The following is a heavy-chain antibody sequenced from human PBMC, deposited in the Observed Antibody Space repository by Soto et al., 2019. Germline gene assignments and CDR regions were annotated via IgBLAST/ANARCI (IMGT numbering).Heavy chain of an antibody. CDR2: IFYSGAT. CDR1: GDSINSADHF. V-gene: IGHV4-31*03. CDR3: PTTIGAYSYDTSY. Sequence: SETLSLTCTVSGDSINSADHFWTWIRQKPGKGLGWIGYIFYSGATYYNPSLRTRVTISIDKSKNHFSLHLGSVTAADTAVYYSPTTIGAYSYDTSYCGQGILVTVSS. D-gene: IGHD3-22*01. J-gene: IGHJ1*01.